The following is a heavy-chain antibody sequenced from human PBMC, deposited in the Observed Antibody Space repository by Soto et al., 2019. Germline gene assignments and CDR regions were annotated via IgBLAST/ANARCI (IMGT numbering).Heavy chain of an antibody. CDR2: IYPGDSDT. CDR1: GYSFTSYW. V-gene: IGHV5-51*01. D-gene: IGHD6-6*01. Sequence: PGESLKISCKGSGYSFTSYWIGWVRQMPGKGLEWMGIIYPGDSDTRYSPSFQGQVTISADKSISTAYLQWSSLKASDTAMYYCASPGKGSSSDFDAFDIWGQGTMVTVSS. J-gene: IGHJ3*02. CDR3: ASPGKGSSSDFDAFDI.